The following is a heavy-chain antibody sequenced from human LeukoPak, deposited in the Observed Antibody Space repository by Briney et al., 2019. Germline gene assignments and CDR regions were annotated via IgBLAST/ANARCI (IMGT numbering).Heavy chain of an antibody. Sequence: SETLSLTCAVYGGSFSGYYWSWIRQPPGKGLEWIGEINHSGSTNYNPSLKSRVTISVDTSKNQFSLRLSSLTAADTAVYYCTRGTRQPLWGQGTLVTVSS. CDR2: INHSGST. J-gene: IGHJ4*02. D-gene: IGHD6-13*01. CDR1: GGSFSGYY. V-gene: IGHV4-34*01. CDR3: TRGTRQPL.